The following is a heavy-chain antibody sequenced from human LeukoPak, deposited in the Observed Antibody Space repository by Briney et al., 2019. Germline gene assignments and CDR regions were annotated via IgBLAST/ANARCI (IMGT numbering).Heavy chain of an antibody. Sequence: GASVKVSCKASGYTFSSYGVSWVRQAPGQGLEWMGWISAYNGNTNYAQKVQGRATMTTDTSTSTAYMDLRSLRSDDTAVYYCARTIDYGDSEVLDYWGQGTLVTVSS. V-gene: IGHV1-18*01. CDR1: GYTFSSYG. J-gene: IGHJ4*02. CDR3: ARTIDYGDSEVLDY. D-gene: IGHD4-17*01. CDR2: ISAYNGNT.